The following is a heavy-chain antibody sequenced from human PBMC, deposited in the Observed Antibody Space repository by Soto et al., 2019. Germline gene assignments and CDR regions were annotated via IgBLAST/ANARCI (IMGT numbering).Heavy chain of an antibody. CDR1: GFTFSSYW. D-gene: IGHD3-9*01. CDR3: ARPRTSDWAYYI. Sequence: EVQLVESGGGLVQPGGSLRLSCAASGFTFSSYWMHWVRQRPGKGLVWVSRIKTDGSDTHYADSVKGRFTISRDNAKNTLYLQMNSLRDEDTAVYYCARPRTSDWAYYIWGQGTMVIVYS. V-gene: IGHV3-74*01. CDR2: IKTDGSDT. J-gene: IGHJ3*02.